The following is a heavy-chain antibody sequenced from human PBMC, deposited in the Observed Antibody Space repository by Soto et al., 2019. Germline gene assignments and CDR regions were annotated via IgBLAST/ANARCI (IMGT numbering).Heavy chain of an antibody. Sequence: QITLKESGPTLVKPTQTLTLTCTLSGFSLSTSGVGVGWIRQPPGQALEWLALIYWDDDKRYSPSLKSRLTSTKNTSKRQVVLTLTNMDPVDTATYYCAHSSWLTWGSGWFDPWGQGTLVTVSS. CDR1: GFSLSTSGVG. D-gene: IGHD6-13*01. J-gene: IGHJ5*02. CDR3: AHSSWLTWGSGWFDP. CDR2: IYWDDDK. V-gene: IGHV2-5*02.